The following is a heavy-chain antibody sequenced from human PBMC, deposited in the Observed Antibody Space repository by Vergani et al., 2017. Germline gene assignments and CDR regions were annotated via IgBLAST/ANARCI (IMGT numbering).Heavy chain of an antibody. V-gene: IGHV4-34*01. CDR2: INHSGST. CDR3: ARGRGGAARIYYCYYMDV. Sequence: QVQLQQWGAGLLKPSETLSLTCAVYGGSFSGYYWSWIRQPPGKGLEWIGEINHSGSTNYNPSLKSRVTISVDTSKNQFSLKLSSVTAADTAVYYCARGRGGAARIYYCYYMDVWGKGTTVTVSS. D-gene: IGHD6-6*01. CDR1: GGSFSGYY. J-gene: IGHJ6*03.